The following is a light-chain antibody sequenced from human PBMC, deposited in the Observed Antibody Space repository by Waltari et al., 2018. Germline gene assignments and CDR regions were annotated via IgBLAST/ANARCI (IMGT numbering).Light chain of an antibody. CDR2: DAS. Sequence: EIVLTQSPATQSLSPGDRATLSCRASQSVSTYLVWYQQRPAQAPRLLIYDASSRPAGIPARFSGSGSGTDFTLTISSLEPEDLAVYYCQQRINWPLTFGGGTKVEIK. CDR3: QQRINWPLT. V-gene: IGKV3-11*01. J-gene: IGKJ4*01. CDR1: QSVSTY.